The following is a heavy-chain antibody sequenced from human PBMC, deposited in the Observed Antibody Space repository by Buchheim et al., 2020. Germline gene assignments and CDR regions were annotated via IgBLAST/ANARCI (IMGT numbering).Heavy chain of an antibody. CDR3: ARDSMITFGGVIAYFDY. V-gene: IGHV3-48*03. J-gene: IGHJ4*02. CDR2: ISSSGSTI. CDR1: GFTFSSYE. D-gene: IGHD3-16*02. Sequence: EVQLVESGGGLVQPGGSLRLSCAASGFTFSSYEMNWVRQAPGKGLEWVSYISSSGSTIYYADSVKGRFTISRDNATNSLYLQMNSLRAEDTAVYYCARDSMITFGGVIAYFDYWGQGTL.